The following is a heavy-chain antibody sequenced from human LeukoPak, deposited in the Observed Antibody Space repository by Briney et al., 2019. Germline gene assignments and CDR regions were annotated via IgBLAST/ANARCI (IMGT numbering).Heavy chain of an antibody. D-gene: IGHD4-17*01. J-gene: IGHJ2*01. Sequence: GGSLRLSCAASGFTFSGYWMHWVRQVPGKGLVWVSRITGDGSSTTYADTVKGRFTISRDNAKNTVLLQVISLRAEDTAVYYCARDTGWYFDLWGRGTLVTVSS. CDR3: ARDTGWYFDL. V-gene: IGHV3-74*01. CDR1: GFTFSGYW. CDR2: ITGDGSST.